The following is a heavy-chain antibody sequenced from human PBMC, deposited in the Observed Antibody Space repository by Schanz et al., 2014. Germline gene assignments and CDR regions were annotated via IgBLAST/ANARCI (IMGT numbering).Heavy chain of an antibody. CDR1: GFTFSSYW. CDR2: VSRSTPDI. CDR3: LAPDCGMDV. Sequence: EVQLVQSGGGLVQPGGSLRLSCAASGFTFSSYWMHWVRQVPGKGLVWVSYVSRSTPDIYYADSVKGRFTMSRDNAKNSVFLQMNSLRAEDTAVYYCLAPDCGMDVWGQGTTVTVSS. V-gene: IGHV3-48*01. J-gene: IGHJ6*02.